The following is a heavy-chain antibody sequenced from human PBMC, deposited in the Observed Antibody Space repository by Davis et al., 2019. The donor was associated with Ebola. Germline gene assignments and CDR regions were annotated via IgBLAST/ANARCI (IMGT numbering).Heavy chain of an antibody. CDR3: TTPPV. CDR2: IRSKTNSYAT. CDR1: GFTFTAPA. J-gene: IGHJ6*02. Sequence: GGPLRLSCAAPGFTFTAPAMHWVRQASGKGLEWVGRIRSKTNSYATAYAASVKGRFTISRDDSKNTAYLQMNSLKTEDTAVYYCTTPPVWGQGTTVTVSS. V-gene: IGHV3-73*01.